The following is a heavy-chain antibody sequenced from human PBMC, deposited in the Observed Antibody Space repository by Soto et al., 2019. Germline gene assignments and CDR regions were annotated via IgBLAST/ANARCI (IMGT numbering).Heavy chain of an antibody. Sequence: GGSLRLSCAASGFTFSSYSMNWVRQAPGKGLEWVSSISSSSSYIYYADSVKGRFTISRDNAKNSLYLQMNSLRAEDTAVYYCARDVRGYSLVYYYYYGMDVWGQGTTVTVSS. J-gene: IGHJ6*02. V-gene: IGHV3-21*01. CDR1: GFTFSSYS. D-gene: IGHD5-18*01. CDR3: ARDVRGYSLVYYYYYGMDV. CDR2: ISSSSSYI.